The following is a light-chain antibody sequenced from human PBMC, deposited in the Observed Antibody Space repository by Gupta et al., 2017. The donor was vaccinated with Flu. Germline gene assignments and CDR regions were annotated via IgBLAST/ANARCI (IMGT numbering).Light chain of an antibody. J-gene: IGLJ3*02. V-gene: IGLV1-44*01. Sequence: SVLTQPPSASGTPGQRVTISCSGSSSNIGSNTVNWYQQLPGTAPKLLIYSNNQRPSGVPDRFSGSKSGTSASLAISGLQSEDEADYYCAAWDDSLNGPNGVFGGGTKLTVL. CDR1: SSNIGSNT. CDR2: SNN. CDR3: AAWDDSLNGPNGV.